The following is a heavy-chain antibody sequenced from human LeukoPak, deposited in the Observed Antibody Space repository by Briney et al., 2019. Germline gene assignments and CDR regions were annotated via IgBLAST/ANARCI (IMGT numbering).Heavy chain of an antibody. V-gene: IGHV1-2*02. CDR3: AGTTLREYYYYGMDV. CDR1: GYTFTGYY. J-gene: IGHJ6*02. CDR2: INPNSGGT. D-gene: IGHD5-12*01. Sequence: GASVKVSCKASGYTFTGYYMHWVRQAPGQGLEWMGWINPNSGGTNYAQKFQGRVTMTRDTPISTAYMELSRLRSDDTAVYYCAGTTLREYYYYGMDVWGQGTTVTVSS.